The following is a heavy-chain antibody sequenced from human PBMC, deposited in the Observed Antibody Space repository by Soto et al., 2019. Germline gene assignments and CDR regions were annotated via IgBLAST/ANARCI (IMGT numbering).Heavy chain of an antibody. V-gene: IGHV4-61*01. Sequence: PSETLSLTCTVSGGSVSSGSYYWSWIRQPPGKGLEWIGYIYYSGSTNYNPSLKSRVTISVDTSKNQFSLKLSSVTAADTAVYYCARVEYQRVYYYSYGMDVWGQGTTVTVSS. J-gene: IGHJ6*02. CDR3: ARVEYQRVYYYSYGMDV. D-gene: IGHD3-3*01. CDR1: GGSVSSGSYY. CDR2: IYYSGST.